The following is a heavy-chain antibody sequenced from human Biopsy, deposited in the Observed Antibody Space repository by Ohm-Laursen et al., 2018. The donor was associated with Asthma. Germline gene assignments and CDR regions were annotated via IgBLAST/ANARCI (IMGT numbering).Heavy chain of an antibody. V-gene: IGHV1-24*01. CDR3: ASDFPKDYVRYNFQF. J-gene: IGHJ4*02. CDR1: GYSLTDLS. Sequence: ASVKVSCKISGYSLTDLSMHWVRQAPGQGLEWMGGHDYEEGGTVNARRFQGRVTMTEDTSTDTAYMELSSLSSDDTAVYYCASDFPKDYVRYNFQFWGQGTLVTVSS. D-gene: IGHD4-17*01. CDR2: HDYEEGGT.